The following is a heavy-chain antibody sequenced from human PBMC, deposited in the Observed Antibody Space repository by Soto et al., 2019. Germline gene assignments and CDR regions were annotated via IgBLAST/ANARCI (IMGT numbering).Heavy chain of an antibody. Sequence: GWSLRLSCAASGFTFSSYGMHWVRQAPGKGLEWVAVISYDGGNKYHADSVKGRFTISRDNSKNTLYLQMNSLRAEETAVYYCAKDLSIAAADYYFDYWGQGTLVTVSS. CDR1: GFTFSSYG. CDR2: ISYDGGNK. D-gene: IGHD6-13*01. J-gene: IGHJ4*02. CDR3: AKDLSIAAADYYFDY. V-gene: IGHV3-30*18.